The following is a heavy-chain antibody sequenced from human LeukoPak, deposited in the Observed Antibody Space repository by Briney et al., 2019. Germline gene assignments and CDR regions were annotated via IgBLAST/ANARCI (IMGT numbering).Heavy chain of an antibody. D-gene: IGHD3-22*01. CDR3: ARDGIPDSSGYPEYFQH. V-gene: IGHV4-4*07. Sequence: SETLSLTCTVSGGSISSSYWSWIRQPAGKGLEWIGRIYLSGSTNYNPSLKSRVTISVDTSKNQFSLKLSSVTAADTAVYYCARDGIPDSSGYPEYFQHWGQGTLVTVSS. CDR1: GGSISSSY. J-gene: IGHJ1*01. CDR2: IYLSGST.